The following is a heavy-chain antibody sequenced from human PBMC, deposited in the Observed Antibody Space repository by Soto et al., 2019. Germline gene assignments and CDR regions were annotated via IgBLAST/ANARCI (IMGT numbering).Heavy chain of an antibody. Sequence: SETLSLTCAVYGGSFSGYYWSWIRQPPGKGLEWIGEINHSGSTNYNPSLKSRVTISVDTSKNQFSLKLSSVTAADTAVYYCARGVSSCSNYLAGRYYYGMDVWGQGTTVTVSS. CDR2: INHSGST. J-gene: IGHJ6*02. CDR3: ARGVSSCSNYLAGRYYYGMDV. D-gene: IGHD4-4*01. V-gene: IGHV4-34*01. CDR1: GGSFSGYY.